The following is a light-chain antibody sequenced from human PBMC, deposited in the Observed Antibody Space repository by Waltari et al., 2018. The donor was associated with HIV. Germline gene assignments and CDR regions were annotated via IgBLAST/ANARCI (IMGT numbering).Light chain of an antibody. CDR1: SPNIGRNT. CDR2: SNN. V-gene: IGLV1-44*01. J-gene: IGLJ2*01. Sequence: QSVLTQPPSASGTPGQRVTISCSGSSPNIGRNTVNWYQQLPGTAPKLLIYSNNQRPSGVPDRFSGSKSGTSASLAIRGLQSEDEADYYCAAWDDSLNGVVFGGGTKLTVL. CDR3: AAWDDSLNGVV.